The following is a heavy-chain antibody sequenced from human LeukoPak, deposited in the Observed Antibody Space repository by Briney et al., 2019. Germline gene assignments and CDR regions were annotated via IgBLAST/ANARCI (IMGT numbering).Heavy chain of an antibody. J-gene: IGHJ5*02. Sequence: SETLSLTCTVSGGSISSSSYYWGWIRQPPGKGLEWIGSIYYSGSTYYNPSLKARVTISVDSSKNQFSLKLSSLTAADTAVYHCASLAYSYGFLNWFDPWGQGTLVTVSS. CDR2: IYYSGST. CDR3: ASLAYSYGFLNWFDP. V-gene: IGHV4-39*01. D-gene: IGHD5-18*01. CDR1: GGSISSSSYY.